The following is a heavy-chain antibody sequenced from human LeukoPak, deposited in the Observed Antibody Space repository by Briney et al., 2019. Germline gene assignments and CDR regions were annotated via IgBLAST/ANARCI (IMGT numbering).Heavy chain of an antibody. CDR1: GDSVSRSDSY. CDR3: ARRRYYDSSGYLE. V-gene: IGHV4-39*01. D-gene: IGHD3-22*01. Sequence: SETLSLTRTIFGDSVSRSDSYWDWIRQPPGKGLEWIGTIYYSGRTYYSPSLKSRVTLSVDMSINQFSLTLSSVTAADTALYFCARRRYYDSSGYLEWGQGTLVTVSS. CDR2: IYYSGRT. J-gene: IGHJ1*01.